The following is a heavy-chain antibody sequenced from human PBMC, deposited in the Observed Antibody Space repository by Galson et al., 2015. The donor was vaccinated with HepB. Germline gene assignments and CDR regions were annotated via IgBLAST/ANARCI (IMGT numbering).Heavy chain of an antibody. Sequence: SLRLSCAVSGFTFSSYSMNWVRQAPGKGLEWVSSISSSSSYIYYADSVKGRFTISRDNAKNSLYLQMNSLRAEDTAVYYCARGGYYYDSSGYYRDAFDIWGQGTMVTASS. CDR3: ARGGYYYDSSGYYRDAFDI. CDR1: GFTFSSYS. CDR2: ISSSSSYI. J-gene: IGHJ3*02. D-gene: IGHD3-22*01. V-gene: IGHV3-21*01.